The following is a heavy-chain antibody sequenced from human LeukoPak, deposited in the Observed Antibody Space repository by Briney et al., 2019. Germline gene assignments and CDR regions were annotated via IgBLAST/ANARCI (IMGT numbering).Heavy chain of an antibody. V-gene: IGHV3-23*01. D-gene: IGHD3-10*01. CDR1: GFTFGSYA. CDR3: AKRGIVIRAVIIIGFHKEAYYFDY. CDR2: IFGSGGSA. J-gene: IGHJ4*02. Sequence: GGSLRLSREASGFTFGSYAMYWVRQAPGKGLEWVAGIFGSGGSAHYADSAKGRFIISRDTSKNTVYLQMNSLRVEDTAVYFCAKRGIVIRAVIIIGFHKEAYYFDYWGQGILVTVSS.